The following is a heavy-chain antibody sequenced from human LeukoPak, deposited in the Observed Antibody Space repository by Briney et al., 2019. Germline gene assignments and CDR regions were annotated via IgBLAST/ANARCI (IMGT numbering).Heavy chain of an antibody. D-gene: IGHD4-17*01. J-gene: IGHJ6*03. V-gene: IGHV1-69*13. CDR1: GYTFTSYG. CDR2: ITPIFGTT. Sequence: GASVKVSCKASGYTFTSYGISWVRQAPGQWLEWMGGITPIFGTTNYAQKFQGGVTITADESTSTAYMELSSLRSEDTAVYYCARVRSETNDYGDLFYSYYYMDVWGKGTTVTISS. CDR3: ARVRSETNDYGDLFYSYYYMDV.